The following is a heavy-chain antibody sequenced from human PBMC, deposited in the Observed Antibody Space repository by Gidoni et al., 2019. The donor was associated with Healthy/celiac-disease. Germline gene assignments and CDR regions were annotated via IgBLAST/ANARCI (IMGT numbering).Heavy chain of an antibody. CDR2: INHSGST. D-gene: IGHD2-2*01. Sequence: SWSRQPPGKGLEWIGEINHSGSTNYNPSLKSLVTISVDTSKNQFSLKLSSVTAADTAVYYCARVQRPNRYCSSTSCSAINLFDPWGQGTLVTVSS. J-gene: IGHJ5*02. V-gene: IGHV4-34*01. CDR3: ARVQRPNRYCSSTSCSAINLFDP.